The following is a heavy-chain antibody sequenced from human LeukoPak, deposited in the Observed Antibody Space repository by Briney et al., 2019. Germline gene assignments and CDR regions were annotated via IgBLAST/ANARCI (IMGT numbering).Heavy chain of an antibody. V-gene: IGHV4-39*01. J-gene: IGHJ4*02. CDR3: ARIDCGGDCYVDY. CDR1: GGSISSSSYY. CDR2: IYYSGST. Sequence: PSETLSLTCTVSGGSISSSSYYWGWIRQPPGKGLEWIGSIYYSGSTYYNPSLKSRVTISVDTSKNQFSLKLSSVTAADTAVCYCARIDCGGDCYVDYWGQGTLVTVSS. D-gene: IGHD2-21*01.